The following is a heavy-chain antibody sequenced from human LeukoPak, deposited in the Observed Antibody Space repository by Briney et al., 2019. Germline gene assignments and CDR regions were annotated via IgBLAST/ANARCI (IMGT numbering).Heavy chain of an antibody. D-gene: IGHD3-16*02. CDR1: GGSFSGYY. CDR2: INHSGST. Sequence: PSETLSLTCAVYGGSFSGYYWSWIRQPPGKGLEWIGEINHSGSTNYNPSLKSRVTISVDTSKNQFSLKLSSVTAADTAVYYCARGYTSYYDYVWGSYRYTNWFDPWGQGTLVTVSS. CDR3: ARGYTSYYDYVWGSYRYTNWFDP. V-gene: IGHV4-34*01. J-gene: IGHJ5*02.